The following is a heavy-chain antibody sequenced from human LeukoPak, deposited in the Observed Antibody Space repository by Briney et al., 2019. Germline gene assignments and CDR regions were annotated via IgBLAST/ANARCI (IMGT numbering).Heavy chain of an antibody. Sequence: GGSLRLFCAASGFTFNDYYMTWIRQAPGKGLEWVSHISYSGAAIYTDSVKGRFTISRDNAKNSLYLQMNSLRAEDTAVYYCARVGSIAAAGTPDYWGQGTLVTVSS. J-gene: IGHJ4*02. CDR3: ARVGSIAAAGTPDY. CDR1: GFTFNDYY. D-gene: IGHD6-13*01. V-gene: IGHV3-11*01. CDR2: ISYSGAAI.